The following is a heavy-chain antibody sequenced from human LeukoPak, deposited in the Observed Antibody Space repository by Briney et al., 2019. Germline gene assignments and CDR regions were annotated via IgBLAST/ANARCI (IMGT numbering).Heavy chain of an antibody. V-gene: IGHV3-30*04. J-gene: IGHJ4*02. CDR3: VRDSGLFDY. CDR1: GFTFSTFS. Sequence: PGGSLRLSCAASGFTFSTFSMHWVRQAPGKGLEWVTIISKDGSIRYYVDSVKGRFTISRYNSKNTVHLQMNNLRSEDTAVYYGVRDSGLFDYWGQGALVTVSS. CDR2: ISKDGSIR.